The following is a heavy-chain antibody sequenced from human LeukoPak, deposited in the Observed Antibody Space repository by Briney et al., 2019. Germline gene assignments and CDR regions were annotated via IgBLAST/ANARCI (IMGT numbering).Heavy chain of an antibody. V-gene: IGHV3-66*01. J-gene: IGHJ4*02. CDR2: IYSGGIT. Sequence: PGGSLRLSCAASGFTISDSYMSWVRQAPGKGLEWVSVIYSGGITYYADSVKGRFTVSRDDSKNTLSLQMNSLRAEDTSIYYCARDRVTSRNYYSDDWGQGTLVTVSS. D-gene: IGHD1-7*01. CDR3: ARDRVTSRNYYSDD. CDR1: GFTISDSY.